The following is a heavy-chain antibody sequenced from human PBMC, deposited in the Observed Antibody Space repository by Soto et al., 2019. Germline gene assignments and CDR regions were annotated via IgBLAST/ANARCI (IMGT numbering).Heavy chain of an antibody. Sequence: GASVKVSCKASGYTFTSYGISWVRQAPGQGLEWMGWISAYNGNTNYAQKLQGRVTMTTDTSTSTAYMELRSLRSDDTAVYYCASCSGGSCYPYYYYYMDVWGKGTTVTVSS. J-gene: IGHJ6*03. CDR1: GYTFTSYG. CDR2: ISAYNGNT. V-gene: IGHV1-18*01. CDR3: ASCSGGSCYPYYYYYMDV. D-gene: IGHD2-15*01.